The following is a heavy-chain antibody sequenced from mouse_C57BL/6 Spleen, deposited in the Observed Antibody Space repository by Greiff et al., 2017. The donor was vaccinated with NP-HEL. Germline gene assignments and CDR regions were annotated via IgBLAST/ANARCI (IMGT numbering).Heavy chain of an antibody. V-gene: IGHV5-6*01. CDR2: ISSGGSYT. CDR3: ARHDSIYDYDKRFAY. Sequence: EVMLVESGGDLVKPGGSLKLSCAASGFTFSSYGMSWVRQTPDKRLEWVATISSGGSYTYYPDSVKGRFTFPRDNAKNTLYLQMSSLKSEDTAMYYCARHDSIYDYDKRFAYWGQGTLVTVSA. D-gene: IGHD2-4*01. CDR1: GFTFSSYG. J-gene: IGHJ3*01.